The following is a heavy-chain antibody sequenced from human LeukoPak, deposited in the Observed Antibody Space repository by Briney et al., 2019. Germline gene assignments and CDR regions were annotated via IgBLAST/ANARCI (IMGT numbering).Heavy chain of an antibody. D-gene: IGHD3-22*01. Sequence: ASVKVSCKASGYTFTGYYMHWVRRAPGQGLEWMGWINPNSGGTNYAQKFQGRVTMTRNTSISTAYMELSRLRSDDTAVYYCARAADYYDSSGYYFSGWFDPWGQGTLVTVSS. CDR1: GYTFTGYY. V-gene: IGHV1-2*02. CDR3: ARAADYYDSSGYYFSGWFDP. J-gene: IGHJ5*02. CDR2: INPNSGGT.